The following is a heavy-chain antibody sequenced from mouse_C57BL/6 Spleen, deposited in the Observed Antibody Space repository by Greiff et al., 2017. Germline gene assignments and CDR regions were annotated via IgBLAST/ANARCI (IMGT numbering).Heavy chain of an antibody. CDR1: GYTFTSYW. CDR2: IDPSDSYT. CDR3: APYTWGIGY. V-gene: IGHV1-59*01. D-gene: IGHD2-12*01. J-gene: IGHJ2*01. Sequence: VQLQQSGAELVRPGTSVKLSCKASGYTFTSYWMHWVKQRPGQGLEWIGVIDPSDSYTNYNQKFKGKATVTVDTSSSTAYMQLSSLTSEDSAVYYCAPYTWGIGYWGQGTTLTVSS.